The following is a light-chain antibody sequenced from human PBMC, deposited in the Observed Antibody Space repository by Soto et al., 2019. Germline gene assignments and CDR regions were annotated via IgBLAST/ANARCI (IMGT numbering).Light chain of an antibody. CDR2: GAF. CDR3: QQYGSSSFA. Sequence: EIVLTQSPGTLSLSPGERATLSCRARQSISSTYLAWYQKKPGQAPRLLLYGAFNRATGIPGRFSGSGSGTDFTLTISRLEPEDCAFYYCQQYGSSSFAFGPGTKVEIK. CDR1: QSISSTY. J-gene: IGKJ3*01. V-gene: IGKV3-20*01.